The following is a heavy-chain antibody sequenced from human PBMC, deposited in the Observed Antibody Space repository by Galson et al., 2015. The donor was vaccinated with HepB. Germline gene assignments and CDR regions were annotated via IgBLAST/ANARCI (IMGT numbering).Heavy chain of an antibody. J-gene: IGHJ3*02. CDR1: GGTFSSYA. Sequence: SVKVSCKASGGTFSSYAISWVRQAPGQGLEWMGGIIPIFGTANYAQKFQGRVTITADESTSTAYMELSSLRSEDTAVYYCATPKLTYYDFWSGYLYAFDIWGQGTMVTVSS. D-gene: IGHD3-3*01. V-gene: IGHV1-69*13. CDR2: IIPIFGTA. CDR3: ATPKLTYYDFWSGYLYAFDI.